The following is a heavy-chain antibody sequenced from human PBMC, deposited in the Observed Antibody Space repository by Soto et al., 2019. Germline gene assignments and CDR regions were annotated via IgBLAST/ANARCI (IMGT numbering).Heavy chain of an antibody. CDR1: GFTFSSYS. Sequence: VQLVESGGGLVKPGGSLRLSCAASGFTFSSYSMNWVRQAPGKGLEWVSSISSSGSYMYYADSVKGRFTISRDNAKNSLYLQMNSLRAEDTAVYYCARDPTSSSGRINWGQGTLVTVSS. CDR3: ARDPTSSSGRIN. D-gene: IGHD1-26*01. V-gene: IGHV3-21*02. CDR2: ISSSGSYM. J-gene: IGHJ4*02.